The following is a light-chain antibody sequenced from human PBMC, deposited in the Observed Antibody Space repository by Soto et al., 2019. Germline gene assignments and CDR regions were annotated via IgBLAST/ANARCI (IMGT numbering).Light chain of an antibody. Sequence: EIVLTQSPGTLSLSPGERATLSCRASQSVSSYLAWYQQKPGQAPRLLIYDASNRATGIPARFIGSGSGTDFTLTISSLEPEDFAVYYRQQRSNWPITFGQGTRLEIK. CDR2: DAS. CDR3: QQRSNWPIT. CDR1: QSVSSY. V-gene: IGKV3-11*01. J-gene: IGKJ5*01.